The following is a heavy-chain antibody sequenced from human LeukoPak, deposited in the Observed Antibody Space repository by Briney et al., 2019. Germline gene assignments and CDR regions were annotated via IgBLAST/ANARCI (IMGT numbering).Heavy chain of an antibody. CDR1: GGSINNYY. CDR2: IYTSGNTNY. J-gene: IGHJ3*02. Sequence: SETLSLTCTVSGGSINNYYWSWIRQPAGQGLEWIVHIYTSGNTNYNYNPSLKSRVSMSIDTSKNQFSLKLSSVAAADTAFYYCATYSSASDAFDIWGQGTKVTVSS. D-gene: IGHD6-19*01. CDR3: ATYSSASDAFDI. V-gene: IGHV4-4*07.